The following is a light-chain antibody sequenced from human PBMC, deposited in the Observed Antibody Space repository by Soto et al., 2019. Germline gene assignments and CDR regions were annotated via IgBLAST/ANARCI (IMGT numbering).Light chain of an antibody. J-gene: IGLJ3*02. CDR2: EVN. CDR3: SSYTSSNTWV. V-gene: IGLV2-14*03. Sequence: QSALTQPASVSGSPGQSITFSCTGTSSDDGDYRYVSWYQQHPGKAPKLIIYEVNNRPSGVSHRFSGSKSGNTASLTISGLQTEDEGDYYCSSYTSSNTWVFGGGTKVTVL. CDR1: SSDDGDYRY.